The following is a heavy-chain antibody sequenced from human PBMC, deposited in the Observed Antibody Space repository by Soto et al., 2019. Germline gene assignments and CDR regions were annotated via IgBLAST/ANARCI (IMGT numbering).Heavy chain of an antibody. CDR2: IKQNGGEE. D-gene: IGHD3-9*01. J-gene: IGHJ4*02. CDR1: GFTFTSYW. CDR3: ATSSDTGYIFDF. Sequence: PGGSLRLSCAASGFTFTSYWMSWVRQAPGKGLEWVASIKQNGGEEYYVDSVKGRFTISRDNAKNSLYLEMNSLRAEDRAVYYCATSSDTGYIFDFWGQGTLVIVSA. V-gene: IGHV3-7*01.